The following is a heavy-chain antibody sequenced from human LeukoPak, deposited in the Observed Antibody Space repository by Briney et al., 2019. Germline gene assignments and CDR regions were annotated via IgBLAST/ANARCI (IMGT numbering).Heavy chain of an antibody. Sequence: SQTLSLTCAVSGGSVSSYESSWSWIRQPPGKGLEWIGSIYHSGNTYYNPSLRSRVSISVDRSENQFSLKLKSVTAADTAMYYCARTSRINMVLDPWGQGTLVTVSS. CDR3: ARTSRINMVLDP. CDR1: GGSVSSYESS. J-gene: IGHJ5*02. V-gene: IGHV4-30-2*01. D-gene: IGHD3-10*01. CDR2: IYHSGNT.